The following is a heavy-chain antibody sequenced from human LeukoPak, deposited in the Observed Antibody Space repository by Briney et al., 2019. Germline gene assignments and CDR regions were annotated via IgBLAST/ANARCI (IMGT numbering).Heavy chain of an antibody. CDR3: AKDLNDYVWGSYRLLDFDY. CDR1: GFTFSSYG. Sequence: GRFLRLSCAASGFTFSSYGMHWVRQAPGKGLEWVAVISYDGSNKYYADSVKGRFTISRDNSKNTLYLQMNSLRAEDTAVYYCAKDLNDYVWGSYRLLDFDYWGQGTLVTVSS. CDR2: ISYDGSNK. J-gene: IGHJ4*02. V-gene: IGHV3-30*18. D-gene: IGHD3-16*02.